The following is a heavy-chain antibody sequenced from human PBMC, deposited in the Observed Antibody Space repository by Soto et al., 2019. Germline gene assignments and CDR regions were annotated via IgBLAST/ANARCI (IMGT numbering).Heavy chain of an antibody. J-gene: IGHJ5*02. CDR2: INPTGGMT. D-gene: IGHD2-21*02. CDR3: ARDISTAGP. CDR1: GYTFTSYG. V-gene: IGHV1-46*03. Sequence: ASVKVSCKASGYTFTSYGISWVRQAPGQGLERMGVINPTGGMTTFAQKFQGRVTMTRDTSTSFVYMELSSLRFEDTAMYYCARDISTAGPWGQGTLVTVSS.